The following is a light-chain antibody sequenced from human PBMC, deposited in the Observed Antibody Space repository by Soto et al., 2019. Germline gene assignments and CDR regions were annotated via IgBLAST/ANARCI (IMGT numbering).Light chain of an antibody. V-gene: IGKV3-20*01. CDR2: GAS. CDR1: QSVSNNY. CDR3: QQYYTWPS. Sequence: EIVLTQSPGTLSLSPGERATLSCRASQSVSNNYLAWYQQKPGQAPRLLIYGASNRATGIPDRFSGSGSGTEFTLTISSLESEDFAVYYCQQYYTWPSFGQGTRLEIK. J-gene: IGKJ5*01.